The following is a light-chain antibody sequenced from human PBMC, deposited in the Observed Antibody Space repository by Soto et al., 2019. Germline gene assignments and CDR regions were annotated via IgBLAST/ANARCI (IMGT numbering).Light chain of an antibody. Sequence: IQLTQSPSSLSASVGDRVTIACRASQGISTYLAWYHQKPGKAPKLLIYSASTLQSGVPSRFSGRGSGTDFTLTISSLQPEDFGTYYCQQVDSYPRTFGPGTKVDIK. J-gene: IGKJ3*01. CDR1: QGISTY. CDR3: QQVDSYPRT. CDR2: SAS. V-gene: IGKV1-9*01.